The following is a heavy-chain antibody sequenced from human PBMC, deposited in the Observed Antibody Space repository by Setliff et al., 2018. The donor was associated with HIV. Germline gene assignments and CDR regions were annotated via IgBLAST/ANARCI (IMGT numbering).Heavy chain of an antibody. D-gene: IGHD6-6*01. CDR1: GYTFSSYG. J-gene: IGHJ4*02. CDR3: AREAEQGERSSSWYFDY. CDR2: ISVYNANT. Sequence: ASVKVSCKASGYTFSSYGISWVRQAPGQGLEWMGGISVYNANTNYAQKFQGRVTMTTDTSTSTAYMELYNLRSDDTAVYYCAREAEQGERSSSWYFDYWGQGTLVTVSS. V-gene: IGHV1-18*01.